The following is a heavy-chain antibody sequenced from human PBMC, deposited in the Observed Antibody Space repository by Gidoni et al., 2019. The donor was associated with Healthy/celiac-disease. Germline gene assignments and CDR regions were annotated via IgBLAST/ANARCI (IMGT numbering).Heavy chain of an antibody. V-gene: IGHV4-38-2*02. CDR1: C. J-gene: IGHJ4*02. CDR3: ARVRLAGGADY. D-gene: IGHD1-26*01. Sequence: CWWQLRQPPGKGLEWIGSIYHSGSTYYNPSLKSRVTISVDTSKNQFSLQLSSVTAADTAVYYCARVRLAGGADYWGQGTLVTVSS. CDR2: IYHSGST.